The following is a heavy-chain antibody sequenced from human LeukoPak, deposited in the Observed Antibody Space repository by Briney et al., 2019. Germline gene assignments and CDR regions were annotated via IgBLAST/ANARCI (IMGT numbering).Heavy chain of an antibody. D-gene: IGHD2-2*01. Sequence: PSETLSLTCTVSGGSISSYYWSWIRQPPGKGLEWIGYIYYSGNTNYNPSLKSRVTISVDTSKNQFSLKLSSVTAADTAVYYCARALGYCTSTSCLNYNYYGMDVWGQGTTVTVSS. CDR3: ARALGYCTSTSCLNYNYYGMDV. CDR1: GGSISSYY. V-gene: IGHV4-59*01. J-gene: IGHJ6*02. CDR2: IYYSGNT.